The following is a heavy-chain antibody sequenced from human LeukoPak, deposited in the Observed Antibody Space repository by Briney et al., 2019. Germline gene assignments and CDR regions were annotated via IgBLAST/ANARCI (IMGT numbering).Heavy chain of an antibody. D-gene: IGHD3-10*01. CDR1: GITLSSHS. CDR2: IDSGSSSI. V-gene: IGHV3-48*01. CDR3: ARGQASGSFIIDY. J-gene: IGHJ4*02. Sequence: GGSLTLSCAASGITLSSHSMHWVRQAPGKGLEGVSFIDSGSSSIHYAASVQGRFTISRDNAKNSLYLQMDSLRAEDTAVYYCARGQASGSFIIDYWGQGTLVTVSS.